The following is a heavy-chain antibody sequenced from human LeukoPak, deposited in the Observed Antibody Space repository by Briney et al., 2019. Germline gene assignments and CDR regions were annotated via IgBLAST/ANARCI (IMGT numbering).Heavy chain of an antibody. D-gene: IGHD2-2*01. Sequence: GGSLRLSCAASGFTFSSYEMNWVRQALGKGLEWVSYISSSGSTIYYADSVKGRFTISRDNAKNSLYLQMNSLRAEDTAVYYCARWHCSSTSCQDYYYGMDVWGQGTTVTVSS. CDR3: ARWHCSSTSCQDYYYGMDV. CDR1: GFTFSSYE. J-gene: IGHJ6*02. V-gene: IGHV3-48*03. CDR2: ISSSGSTI.